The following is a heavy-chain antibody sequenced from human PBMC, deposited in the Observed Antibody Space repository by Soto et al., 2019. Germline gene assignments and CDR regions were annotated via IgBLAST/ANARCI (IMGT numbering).Heavy chain of an antibody. V-gene: IGHV1-3*01. CDR1: GYTFTSYA. CDR3: ARGFNLGEGSYYEDYGMDV. J-gene: IGHJ6*02. D-gene: IGHD3-16*01. CDR2: INAGNGNT. Sequence: QVQLVQSGAEVKKPGASVKVSCKASGYTFTSYAMHWVRQAPGQGLEWMGWINAGNGNTKYSQKFQGRVTITRDTSASTAYMELSSLRSEDTAVYYCARGFNLGEGSYYEDYGMDVWGQGTTVTVSS.